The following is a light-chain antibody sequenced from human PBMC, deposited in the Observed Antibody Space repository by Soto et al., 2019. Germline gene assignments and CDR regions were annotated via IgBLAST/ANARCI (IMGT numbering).Light chain of an antibody. V-gene: IGKV3D-15*01. J-gene: IGKJ4*01. CDR2: GAS. Sequence: EIVMTQSPATLSVSPGERATLSCRASQSISSNLAWYQLKPGQAPRLLIYGASIRATGIPARFSGSGSGTEFTLTSASQQSEDFGVYYWRRFNRRPLAFGRGTKVDIK. CDR3: RRFNRRPLA. CDR1: QSISSN.